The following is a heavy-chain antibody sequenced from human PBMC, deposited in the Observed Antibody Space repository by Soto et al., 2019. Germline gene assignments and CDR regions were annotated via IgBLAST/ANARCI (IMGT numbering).Heavy chain of an antibody. Sequence: ASVKVSCKASGYTFTSYGISWVRQAPGQGLEWMGWISAYNGNTNYAQKLQGRVTMTTDTSTSTAYMELRSLRSDDTAVYYCARGGCSSTSCYSAMGPYYYYGMDVWGQGTTVTV. V-gene: IGHV1-18*04. D-gene: IGHD2-2*01. J-gene: IGHJ6*02. CDR3: ARGGCSSTSCYSAMGPYYYYGMDV. CDR2: ISAYNGNT. CDR1: GYTFTSYG.